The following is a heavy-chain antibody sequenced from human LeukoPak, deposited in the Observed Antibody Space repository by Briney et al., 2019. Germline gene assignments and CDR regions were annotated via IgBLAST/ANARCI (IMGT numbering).Heavy chain of an antibody. V-gene: IGHV1-69*05. J-gene: IGHJ4*02. Sequence: ASVKVSCKTSGYTFSSYGVSWVRQAPGQGLEWMGGIIPIFGTANYAQKFQGRVTITTDESTSTAYMELSSLRSEDTAVYYCASGLTTGGYYDSSYWGQGTLVTVSS. CDR2: IIPIFGTA. D-gene: IGHD3-22*01. CDR3: ASGLTTGGYYDSSY. CDR1: GYTFSSYG.